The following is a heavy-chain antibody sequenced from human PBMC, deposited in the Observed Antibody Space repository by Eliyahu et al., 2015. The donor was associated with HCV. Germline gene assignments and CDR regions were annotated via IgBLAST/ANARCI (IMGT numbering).Heavy chain of an antibody. CDR1: GFXXSDXY. D-gene: IGHD3-10*01. Sequence: QVQLVESGGGLVKPGGSLRLSXAAXGFXXSDXYXSWIRQAPGKGLEWVSYISSSSSYTNYADSVKGRFTISRDNAKNSLYLQMNSLRAEDTAVYYCARSLLHGPGIYGSGSYRFDPWGQGTLVTVSS. CDR3: ARSLLHGPGIYGSGSYRFDP. V-gene: IGHV3-11*06. J-gene: IGHJ5*02. CDR2: ISSSSSYT.